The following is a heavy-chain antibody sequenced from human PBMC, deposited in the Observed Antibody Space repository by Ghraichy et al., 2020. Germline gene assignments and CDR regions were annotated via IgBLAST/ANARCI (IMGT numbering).Heavy chain of an antibody. V-gene: IGHV4-4*07. J-gene: IGHJ5*02. CDR2: IYTSGST. Sequence: ETLSLTCTVSGDSISSYYWSWIRQPAGKGLEWIGRIYTSGSTNYNPSLKSRVTMSLDTSKNQFSLKLNSVTAADTAVYYCARDDYSSSNWFDPWGQGTLVTVSS. CDR3: ARDDYSSSNWFDP. CDR1: GDSISSYY. D-gene: IGHD6-6*01.